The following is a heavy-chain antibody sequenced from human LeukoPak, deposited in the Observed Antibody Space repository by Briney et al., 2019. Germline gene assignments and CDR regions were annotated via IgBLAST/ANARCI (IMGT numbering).Heavy chain of an antibody. CDR1: GDSVSSNSAA. D-gene: IGHD3-9*01. CDR2: TYYRSKWYN. J-gene: IGHJ4*02. V-gene: IGHV6-1*01. Sequence: SQTLSLTCAISGDSVSSNSAAWNWIRQSPSRGLEWLGRTYYRSKWYNDYAVSVKSRITINPDTSKNQFSLQLNSVTPEDTAVYHCARDHTHILTGFGLFDYWGQGTLVTVSS. CDR3: ARDHTHILTGFGLFDY.